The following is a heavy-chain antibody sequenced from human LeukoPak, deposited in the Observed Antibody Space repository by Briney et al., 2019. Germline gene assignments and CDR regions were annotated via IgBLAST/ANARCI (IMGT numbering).Heavy chain of an antibody. V-gene: IGHV1-2*02. J-gene: IGHJ4*02. CDR3: AKEGEGLPY. D-gene: IGHD3-16*01. Sequence: ASVKVSCKSSGYTFTGYYMLWVRQAPGQGLEWMGCINPNSGGTNSAQKFQGRVTMTRDTSISTAYMELNRLTLDDTAVYYCAKEGEGLPYWGQGTLVTVSS. CDR1: GYTFTGYY. CDR2: INPNSGGT.